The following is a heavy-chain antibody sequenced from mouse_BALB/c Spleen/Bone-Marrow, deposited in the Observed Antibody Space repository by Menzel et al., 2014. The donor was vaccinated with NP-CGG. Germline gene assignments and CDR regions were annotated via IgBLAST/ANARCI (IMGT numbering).Heavy chain of an antibody. CDR3: ARYLGAYFDY. V-gene: IGHV3-5*02. CDR1: GISITTGNYR. CDR2: IYYSGTI. D-gene: IGHD1-1*01. J-gene: IGHJ2*01. Sequence: VQLKESGPGLVKPSQTVSLTCTVTGISITTGNYRWSWIRQFPGNKLEWIGYIYYSGTITYNPSPTSRTTITRDTSKNQFFLEMNSLTAEDTATYYCARYLGAYFDYWGQGTTLTASS.